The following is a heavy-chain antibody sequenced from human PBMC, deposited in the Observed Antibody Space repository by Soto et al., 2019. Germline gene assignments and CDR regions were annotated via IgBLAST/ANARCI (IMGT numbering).Heavy chain of an antibody. CDR3: ARAERYDFWSGYDY. CDR2: IRSKANNYAT. CDR1: GFTFSGSA. V-gene: IGHV3-73*01. Sequence: GGSLRLSCAASGFTFSGSAMHWVRQASGKGLEWVGRIRSKANNYATEYGVSVKGRFTISRDDSKNTAYLQMNSLKTEDTAVYYCARAERYDFWSGYDYWGQGTLVTVSS. J-gene: IGHJ4*02. D-gene: IGHD3-3*01.